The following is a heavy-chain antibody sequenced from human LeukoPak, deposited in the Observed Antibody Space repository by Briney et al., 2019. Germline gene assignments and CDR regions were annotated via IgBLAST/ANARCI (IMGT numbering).Heavy chain of an antibody. D-gene: IGHD3-10*01. V-gene: IGHV1-69*05. Sequence: SVEVSCKASGGTFSSYAISWVRHAPGQGLEWMGRIIPIFGTANYAQKFQGRVTITTDETTSTAYMELSSLRSEDTAVYYCARGFWIWFGELFSEPSYFDLWGRGTLVTVSS. CDR2: IIPIFGTA. J-gene: IGHJ2*01. CDR1: GGTFSSYA. CDR3: ARGFWIWFGELFSEPSYFDL.